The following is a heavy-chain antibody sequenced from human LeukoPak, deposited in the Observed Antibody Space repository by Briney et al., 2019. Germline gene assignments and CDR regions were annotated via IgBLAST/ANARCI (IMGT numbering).Heavy chain of an antibody. V-gene: IGHV7-4-1*02. CDR3: AREEYYDSSASTNFDY. CDR1: GYTFTNYA. CDR2: INTNTGNP. J-gene: IGHJ4*02. Sequence: ASVKVSCKASGYTFTNYAMNWVRRAPGQGLEWMGWINTNTGNPTYAQGFTGRFVFSLDTSVSTAFLQISSLKAEDTAVYYCAREEYYDSSASTNFDYWGQGTLVTVSS. D-gene: IGHD3-22*01.